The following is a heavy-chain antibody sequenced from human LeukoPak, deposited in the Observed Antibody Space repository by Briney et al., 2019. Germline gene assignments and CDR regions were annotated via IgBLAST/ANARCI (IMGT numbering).Heavy chain of an antibody. CDR1: GGSISSGSYY. V-gene: IGHV4-61*02. D-gene: IGHD3-10*01. CDR2: IYTSGST. Sequence: SETLSLTCTVSGGSISSGSYYWSWVRQPAGKGLEWVGRIYTSGSTNYNPSLKSRVTISVDTSKNQFSLPLSSVTAADTAVYYCARDGDNYYGSGSYGYWGQGTLVTVSS. J-gene: IGHJ4*02. CDR3: ARDGDNYYGSGSYGY.